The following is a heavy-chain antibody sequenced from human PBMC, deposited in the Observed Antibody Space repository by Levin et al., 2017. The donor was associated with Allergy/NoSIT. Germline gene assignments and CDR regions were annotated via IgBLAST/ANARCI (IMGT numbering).Heavy chain of an antibody. CDR1: GGTFSSYA. D-gene: IGHD1/OR15-1a*01. J-gene: IGHJ6*03. Sequence: GASVKVSCKASGGTFSSYAISWVRQAPGQGLEWMGGIIPIFGTANYAQKFQGRVTITADESTSTAYMELSSLRSEDTAVYYCARLAGEQGLRYYYYYYMDVWGKGTTVTVSS. V-gene: IGHV1-69*13. CDR2: IIPIFGTA. CDR3: ARLAGEQGLRYYYYYYMDV.